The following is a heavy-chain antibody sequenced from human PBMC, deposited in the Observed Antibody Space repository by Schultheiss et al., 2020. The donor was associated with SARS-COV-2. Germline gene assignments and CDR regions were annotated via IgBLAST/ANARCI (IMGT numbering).Heavy chain of an antibody. CDR3: TTRLVDTAMVILDSRFDP. CDR1: GFTFSSYG. V-gene: IGHV3-30*03. Sequence: GGSLRLSCAASGFTFSSYGMHWVRQAPGKGLEWVAVISYDGNNQYYADSVKGRFTISRDDSKNTLYLQMNSLKTEDTAVYYCTTRLVDTAMVILDSRFDPWGQGTLVTVSS. CDR2: ISYDGNNQ. J-gene: IGHJ5*02. D-gene: IGHD5-18*01.